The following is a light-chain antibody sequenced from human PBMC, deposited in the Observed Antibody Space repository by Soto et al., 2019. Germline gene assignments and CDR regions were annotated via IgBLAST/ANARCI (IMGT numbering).Light chain of an antibody. V-gene: IGKV1-12*01. CDR2: AAS. J-gene: IGKJ3*01. Sequence: DIQMTQSPSSVSASVGDRVTITCRASQGISNWLAWYQQKPGKAPSLLIHAASSLQSGVPSRFSGSGYGTDLTLPISSLQPEDFATYFCQQANSLPVTFVPGTKVDIK. CDR1: QGISNW. CDR3: QQANSLPVT.